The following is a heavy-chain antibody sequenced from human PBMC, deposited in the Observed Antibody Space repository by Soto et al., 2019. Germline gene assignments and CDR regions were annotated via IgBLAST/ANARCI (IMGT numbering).Heavy chain of an antibody. CDR1: GGTFSSYA. V-gene: IGHV1-69*13. D-gene: IGHD6-19*01. Sequence: SVKVSCKASGGTFSSYAISWVRQAPGQGLEWMGGIIPIFGTANYAQKFQGRVTITADESTSTAYMELSSLRSEDTAVYYCARGWDSSGWFHYYYYGMDVWGQGTTVTVSS. J-gene: IGHJ6*02. CDR3: ARGWDSSGWFHYYYYGMDV. CDR2: IIPIFGTA.